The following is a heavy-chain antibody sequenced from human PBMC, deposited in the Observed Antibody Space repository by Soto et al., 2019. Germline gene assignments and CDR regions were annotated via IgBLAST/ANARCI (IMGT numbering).Heavy chain of an antibody. J-gene: IGHJ4*02. D-gene: IGHD1-26*01. Sequence: QVQLVQSGAEVKKPGASVKVSCKASGYTFTSYGIIWVRQAPGQGLEWMGWISAYNGNTHYAQKLQGRVTMTTDTPPRTAYGGLGSLRSDDRAVYYWAKHRGSSPLDSWGKGTLVTLPS. CDR1: GYTFTSYG. V-gene: IGHV1-18*01. CDR3: AKHRGSSPLDS. CDR2: ISAYNGNT.